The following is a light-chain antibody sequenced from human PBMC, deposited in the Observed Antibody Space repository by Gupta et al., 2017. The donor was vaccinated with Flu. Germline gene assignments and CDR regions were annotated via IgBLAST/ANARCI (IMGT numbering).Light chain of an antibody. CDR3: QQTNSPPYT. J-gene: IGKJ2*01. Sequence: GDRISITCRASQSVNTYLNWYQQKPGKVPNLLICDASNLQAGVPSRFSGSGSGTEFTLTISSLQPEDFATYYCQQTNSPPYTFGQGTKVEIK. V-gene: IGKV1-39*01. CDR1: QSVNTY. CDR2: DAS.